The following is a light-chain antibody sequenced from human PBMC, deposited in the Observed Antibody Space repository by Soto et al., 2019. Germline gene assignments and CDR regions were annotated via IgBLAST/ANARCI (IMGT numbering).Light chain of an antibody. CDR3: QQSNNWPKT. V-gene: IGKV3-15*01. J-gene: IGKJ1*01. CDR2: DAS. Sequence: EIVMTQSPDILSVSPGETATLSCRASQSVGSNLAWYQQKPGQAPRRLISDASTRAAGLPARFSGSGSGTEFTLTISSLQSEDFAVYYCQQSNNWPKTFGQGTKVEIK. CDR1: QSVGSN.